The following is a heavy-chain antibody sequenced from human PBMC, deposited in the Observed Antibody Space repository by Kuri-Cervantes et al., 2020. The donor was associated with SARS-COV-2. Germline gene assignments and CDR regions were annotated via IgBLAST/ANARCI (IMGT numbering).Heavy chain of an antibody. V-gene: IGHV3-7*01. CDR1: GFTFSAYW. D-gene: IGHD6-19*01. CDR2: IKQDGSEK. Sequence: GGSLRLSCAASGFTFSAYWMTWVRQAPGKGLEWVANIKQDGSEKYYVDSVKGRFTISRDNAKNSLYLQMNSLRAEDTAVYYCARARSSGWFGGDYWGQGTLVTVSS. CDR3: ARARSSGWFGGDY. J-gene: IGHJ4*02.